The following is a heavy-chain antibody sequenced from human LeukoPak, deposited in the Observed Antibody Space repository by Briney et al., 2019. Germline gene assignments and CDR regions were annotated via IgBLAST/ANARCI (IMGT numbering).Heavy chain of an antibody. Sequence: GGSLRLSCAASGFTFSNYAMSWVRQAPGKGQEWVSVISGNGGRTYYADSVKGRFTISRDNSKNTLYLQMNSLRAEDTAVYYCAKVRDMDTVLGRFDKWGQGTLVTVSS. V-gene: IGHV3-23*01. CDR2: ISGNGGRT. CDR1: GFTFSNYA. J-gene: IGHJ5*02. CDR3: AKVRDMDTVLGRFDK. D-gene: IGHD5-18*01.